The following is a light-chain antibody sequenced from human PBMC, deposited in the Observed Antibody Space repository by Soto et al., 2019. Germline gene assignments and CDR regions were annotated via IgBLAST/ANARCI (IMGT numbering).Light chain of an antibody. CDR1: QSVINN. CDR2: GAS. CDR3: QQYDNWPPIT. V-gene: IGKV3D-15*01. J-gene: IGKJ5*01. Sequence: EIVLTQSPGTLSLSPGERSTLSCRAIQSVINNYLAWYQQKPGQAPRLLIYGASNRATGIPARFRGSRSGTEFTLTISSLLSEDFAVYYCQQYDNWPPITFGQGTRLEIK.